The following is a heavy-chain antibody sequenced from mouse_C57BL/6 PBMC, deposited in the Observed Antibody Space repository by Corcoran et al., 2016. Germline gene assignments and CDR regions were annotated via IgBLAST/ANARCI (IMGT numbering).Heavy chain of an antibody. V-gene: IGHV9-3*01. J-gene: IGHJ4*01. CDR3: ARGDDGYYYYAMDY. CDR2: INNYSGVP. Sequence: IQLVQSGPELKKPGETVKISCKASGYTFTTYGMSWGKQAPGKGLKWMGWINNYSGVPTYADDFKGRFAFSLETSASTAYFQINNLKNEDTATYFCARGDDGYYYYAMDYWGQGTSVTVSS. CDR1: GYTFTTYG. D-gene: IGHD2-3*01.